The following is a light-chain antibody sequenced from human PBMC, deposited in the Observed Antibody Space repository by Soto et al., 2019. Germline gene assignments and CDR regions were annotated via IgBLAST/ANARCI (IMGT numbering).Light chain of an antibody. J-gene: IGKJ1*01. Sequence: EIVMTQSPATLSVSPGETATLSCRASQTLRNNLAWYQQKPGQAPRLLIYAASTRATGIPARFSGSGSGTEFTLTISNLQSEDFATYYCLQYFDYYRTFGQGTKVEIK. CDR2: AAS. CDR1: QTLRNN. V-gene: IGKV3-15*01. CDR3: LQYFDYYRT.